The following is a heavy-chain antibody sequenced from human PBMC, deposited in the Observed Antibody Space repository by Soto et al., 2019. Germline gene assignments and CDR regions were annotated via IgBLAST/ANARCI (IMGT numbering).Heavy chain of an antibody. V-gene: IGHV1-69*13. CDR1: GGTFSSYA. J-gene: IGHJ6*02. CDR2: IIPIFGTA. Sequence: ASVKVSCKASGGTFSSYAISWVRQAPGQGLEWMGGIIPIFGTADYAQKFQGRVTITADESTSTAYMELSSLRSEDTAVYYCASVLELHYYYGMDVWGQGTLVTVSS. CDR3: ASVLELHYYYGMDV. D-gene: IGHD1-7*01.